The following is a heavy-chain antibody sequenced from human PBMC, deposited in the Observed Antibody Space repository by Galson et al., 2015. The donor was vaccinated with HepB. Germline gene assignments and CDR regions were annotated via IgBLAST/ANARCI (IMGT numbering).Heavy chain of an antibody. Sequence: SVKVSCKASGGTFSTYAFSWVRQAPGQGLEWMGSIIPIFGTSKYAQKFQGRVTITADHPTSTLYMELRSLKSEDTAVYYCARWFYDLYYMDVWGKGTTVTVSS. CDR2: IIPIFGTS. CDR3: ARWFYDLYYMDV. J-gene: IGHJ6*04. D-gene: IGHD3-3*01. CDR1: GGTFSTYA. V-gene: IGHV1-69*13.